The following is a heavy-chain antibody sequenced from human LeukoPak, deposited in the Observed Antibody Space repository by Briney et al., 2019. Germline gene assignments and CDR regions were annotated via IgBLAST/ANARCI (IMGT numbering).Heavy chain of an antibody. Sequence: ASVKVSCNASGYTFTSYGISWVRQAPGQGLEWMGWISAYNGNTNYAQKLQGRVTMTTDTSTSTAYMELRSLRSDDTAVYYCARDRTTVTIGRADYWGQGTLVTVSS. CDR2: ISAYNGNT. V-gene: IGHV1-18*01. D-gene: IGHD4-17*01. CDR3: ARDRTTVTIGRADY. J-gene: IGHJ4*02. CDR1: GYTFTSYG.